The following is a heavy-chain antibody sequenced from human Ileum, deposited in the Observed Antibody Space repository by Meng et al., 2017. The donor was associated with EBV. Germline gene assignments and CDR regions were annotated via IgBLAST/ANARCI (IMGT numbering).Heavy chain of an antibody. D-gene: IGHD6-19*01. J-gene: IGHJ4*02. V-gene: IGHV4-4*02. CDR2: IYHSGST. CDR1: GGSISSSNW. Sequence: QVRREEEGPGLVKPSGTLSLTCAVSGGSISSSNWWSWVRQPPGKGLEWIGEIYHSGSTNYNPSLKSRVTISVDKSKNQFSLKLSSVTAADTAVYYCASFPPPGKQWLVTDYWGQGTLVTVSS. CDR3: ASFPPPGKQWLVTDY.